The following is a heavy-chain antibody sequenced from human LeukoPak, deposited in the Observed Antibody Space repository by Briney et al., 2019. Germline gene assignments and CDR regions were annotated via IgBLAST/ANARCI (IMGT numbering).Heavy chain of an antibody. CDR1: GYTFNSYP. D-gene: IGHD3-3*01. CDR2: ITADNFNT. J-gene: IGHJ3*01. CDR3: ARVRTPFGVVASPDALDV. Sequence: GASVKVSCKASGYTFNSYPVTWVRQAPGVGFEWVGWITADNFNTNYAQKFQGRVTLTKETSTNTAYMEMRSLMSDDTAVYYCARVRTPFGVVASPDALDVWGQGTAVTVSS. V-gene: IGHV1-18*01.